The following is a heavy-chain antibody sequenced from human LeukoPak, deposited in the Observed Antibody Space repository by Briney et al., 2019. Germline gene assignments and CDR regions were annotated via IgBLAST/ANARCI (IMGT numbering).Heavy chain of an antibody. CDR1: GGSISSYY. CDR3: ARGDYDILTGYYSHDY. D-gene: IGHD3-9*01. J-gene: IGHJ4*02. Sequence: TSETLSLTCTVSGGSISSYYWSWIRQPAGKGLEWIGRIYTSGSTNYNPSLKSRVTMSVDTSKNQFSLKLSPVTAADTAVYYCARGDYDILTGYYSHDYWGQGTLVTVSS. V-gene: IGHV4-4*07. CDR2: IYTSGST.